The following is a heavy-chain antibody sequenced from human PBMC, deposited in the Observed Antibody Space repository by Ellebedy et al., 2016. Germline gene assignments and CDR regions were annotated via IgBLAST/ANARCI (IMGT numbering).Heavy chain of an antibody. J-gene: IGHJ4*02. CDR3: ARVKVGATGFDY. CDR2: ISVHNGNT. CDR1: GYTFTTNG. V-gene: IGHV1-18*04. Sequence: ASVKVSCKASGYTFTTNGISWVRQAPGQGLEWMGWISVHNGNTNYAQKFQGRVTMTTDTFITTAYMELRRLRSDDTALYYCARVKVGATGFDYWGQGTLVTVSS. D-gene: IGHD1-26*01.